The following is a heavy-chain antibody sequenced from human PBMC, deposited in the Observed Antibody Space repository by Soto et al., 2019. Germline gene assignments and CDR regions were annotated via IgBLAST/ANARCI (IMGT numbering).Heavy chain of an antibody. CDR3: ARLRFGELNWFDP. J-gene: IGHJ5*02. CDR1: GGSISSYY. CDR2: IYYSGST. V-gene: IGHV4-59*08. D-gene: IGHD3-10*01. Sequence: SETLSLTCTVSGGSISSYYWSWIRQPPGKGLEWIGYIYYSGSTNYNPSLKSRVTISVDTSKNQFSLKLSSVTAADTAVYYCARLRFGELNWFDPWGQGTLVTVSS.